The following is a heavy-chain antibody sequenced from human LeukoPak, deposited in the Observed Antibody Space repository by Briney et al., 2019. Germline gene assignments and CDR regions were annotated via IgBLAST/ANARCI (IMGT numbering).Heavy chain of an antibody. CDR3: ARGGSRGKRDDY. Sequence: ASVNVSCKASGYTSTIYDINWVRQATGQGLEWMGWMNPNSGNTGYAQKFQGRVTMTRNTSISTAYMELSSLRSEDTAVYYCARGGSRGKRDDYWGQGTLVTVSS. D-gene: IGHD3-10*01. CDR1: GYTSTIYD. V-gene: IGHV1-8*01. CDR2: MNPNSGNT. J-gene: IGHJ4*02.